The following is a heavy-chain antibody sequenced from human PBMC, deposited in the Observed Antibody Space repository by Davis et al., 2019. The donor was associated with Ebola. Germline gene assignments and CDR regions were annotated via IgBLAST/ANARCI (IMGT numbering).Heavy chain of an antibody. D-gene: IGHD2-2*01. CDR2: IKAGSDNT. CDR3: ARSGYCSSSRCYRFLDYYFYGLDV. V-gene: IGHV1-2*02. Sequence: SVKLSCKASGYTFTGYYMHWVRQAPGQGPEWMGSIKAGSDNTKYSQKFQGRVTMTRDTSTSPAYMELRSLRSDDTAVYYCARSGYCSSSRCYRFLDYYFYGLDVWGKGTTVTVSP. J-gene: IGHJ6*04. CDR1: GYTFTGYY.